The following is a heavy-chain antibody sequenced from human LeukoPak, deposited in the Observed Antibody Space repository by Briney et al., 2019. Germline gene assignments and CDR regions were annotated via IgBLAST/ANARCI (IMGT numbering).Heavy chain of an antibody. CDR1: GGSISSYY. D-gene: IGHD3-22*01. CDR2: IYTSGST. Sequence: SETLSLTCTVSGGSISSYYWSWIRQPAGKGLEWIGRIYTSGSTNYNPSLKSRVTMSVDTSKNQFSLKLSSVTAADTAVYYCASWDYYDSSGYSPVWGQGTLVTVSS. V-gene: IGHV4-4*07. J-gene: IGHJ4*02. CDR3: ASWDYYDSSGYSPV.